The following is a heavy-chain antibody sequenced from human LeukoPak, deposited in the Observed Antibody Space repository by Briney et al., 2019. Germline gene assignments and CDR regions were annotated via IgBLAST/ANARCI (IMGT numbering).Heavy chain of an antibody. V-gene: IGHV3-48*03. CDR2: ISSSGSTI. CDR3: ARGGNYYYYMGV. Sequence: PGGSLRLSCAASGFTFSSYEMNWVRQAPGKGLEWVSYISSSGSTIYYADSVKGRFTISRDNAKNSLYLQMNSLRAEDTAFYYCARGGNYYYYMGVWGRGTTVTVSS. CDR1: GFTFSSYE. J-gene: IGHJ6*03. D-gene: IGHD6-13*01.